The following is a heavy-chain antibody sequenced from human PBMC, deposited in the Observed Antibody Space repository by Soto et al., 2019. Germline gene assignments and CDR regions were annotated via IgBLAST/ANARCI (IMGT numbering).Heavy chain of an antibody. CDR3: ARRGYSGYDWPFDY. D-gene: IGHD5-12*01. J-gene: IGHJ4*02. V-gene: IGHV4-61*01. CDR1: GGSVSSGSYY. Sequence: SETLSLTCTVSGGSVSSGSYYWSWIRQPPGKGLEWIGDIYYSGSTNYNPSLKSRVTISVDTSKNQFSLKLSSVTAADTAVYYCARRGYSGYDWPFDYWGQGTLVTVSS. CDR2: IYYSGST.